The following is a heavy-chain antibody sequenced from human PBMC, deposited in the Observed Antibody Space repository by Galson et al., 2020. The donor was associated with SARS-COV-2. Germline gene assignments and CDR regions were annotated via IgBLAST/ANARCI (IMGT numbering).Heavy chain of an antibody. CDR3: ARWVHYGDYVHYYYYGMDV. CDR1: GGSISSGSYY. V-gene: IGHV4-61*09. J-gene: IGHJ6*02. Sequence: SETLSLTCTVSGGSISSGSYYWSWIRQPAGKGLEWIGHIYTSGSTNYNPSLKSRVTISVDTSKNQFSLKLSSVTAADTAVYYCARWVHYGDYVHYYYYGMDVWGQGTTVTVSS. D-gene: IGHD4-17*01. CDR2: IYTSGST.